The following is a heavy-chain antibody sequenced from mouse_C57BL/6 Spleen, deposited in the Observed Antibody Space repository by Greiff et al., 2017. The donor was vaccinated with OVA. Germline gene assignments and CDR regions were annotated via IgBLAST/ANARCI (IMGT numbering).Heavy chain of an antibody. CDR2: IYPGSGST. J-gene: IGHJ3*01. D-gene: IGHD3-2*02. CDR1: GYTFTSYW. Sequence: VQLQQPGAELVKPGASVKMSCKASGYTFTSYWITWVKQRPGQGLEWIGDIYPGSGSTNYNEKFKSKATLTVDTSSSTAYMQLSSLTSEDSAVYYCARSETAQALFAYWGQGTLVTVSA. CDR3: ARSETAQALFAY. V-gene: IGHV1-55*01.